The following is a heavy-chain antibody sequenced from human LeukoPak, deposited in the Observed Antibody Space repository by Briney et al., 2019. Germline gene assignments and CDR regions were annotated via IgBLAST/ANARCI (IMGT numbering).Heavy chain of an antibody. J-gene: IGHJ4*02. V-gene: IGHV1-2*02. D-gene: IGHD3-3*01. CDR2: INPNSGGT. CDR3: ARVRPGSGYNTLWGPGY. Sequence: ASVKVSCKASGYTFTGYYMHWVRQAPGQGLEWMGWINPNSGGTNYAQKFQGRVTMTRDTSISTAYMELSRLRSDDTAVYYCARVRPGSGYNTLWGPGYWGQGTLVTVSS. CDR1: GYTFTGYY.